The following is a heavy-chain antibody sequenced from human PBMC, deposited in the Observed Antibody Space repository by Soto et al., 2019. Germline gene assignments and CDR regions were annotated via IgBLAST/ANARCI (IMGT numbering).Heavy chain of an antibody. CDR3: ARVLRGVVNWFDP. CDR1: GDTFTNFG. J-gene: IGHJ5*02. Sequence: ASVKVSCKTSGDTFTNFGLSWVRQAPGQGLEWMGWIATYNSNKNYAQKFQGRLTLTTDTSTSTGYMELKSLEYDDTAVYYCARVLRGVVNWFDPWGHGTLVTVSS. D-gene: IGHD3-10*01. CDR2: IATYNSNK. V-gene: IGHV1-18*01.